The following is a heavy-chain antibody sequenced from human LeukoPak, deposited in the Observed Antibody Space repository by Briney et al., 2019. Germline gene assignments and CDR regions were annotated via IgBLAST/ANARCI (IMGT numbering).Heavy chain of an antibody. D-gene: IGHD3-16*01. V-gene: IGHV1-18*01. Sequence: ASVKVSCKASGYRFTSYGISWVRQAPGQGPEWMGWISAYNGNTNYAQKFQGRVTMTTDTSTSTAYMELRSLRSDDTAVYYCARGRGMITLGGGAYYYHMDVWGKGTTVTVSS. CDR1: GYRFTSYG. CDR3: ARGRGMITLGGGAYYYHMDV. CDR2: ISAYNGNT. J-gene: IGHJ6*03.